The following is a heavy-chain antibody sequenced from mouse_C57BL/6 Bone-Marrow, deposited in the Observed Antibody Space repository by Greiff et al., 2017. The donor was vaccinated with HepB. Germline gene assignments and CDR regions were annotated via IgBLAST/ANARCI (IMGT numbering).Heavy chain of an antibody. CDR1: GYAFSSSW. V-gene: IGHV1-82*01. CDR2: IYPGDGDT. J-gene: IGHJ2*01. Sequence: QVQLQQSGPELVKPGASVKISCKASGYAFSSSWMNWVKQRPGKGLEWIGRIYPGDGDTNYNGKFKGKATLTADKSSSTAYMQLSSLTSEDSAVYLCARLTTVVATRIFFDYWGQGTTLTVSA. CDR3: ARLTTVVATRIFFDY. D-gene: IGHD1-1*01.